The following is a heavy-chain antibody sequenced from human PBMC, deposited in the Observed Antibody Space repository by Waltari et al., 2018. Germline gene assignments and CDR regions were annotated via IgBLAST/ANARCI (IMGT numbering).Heavy chain of an antibody. V-gene: IGHV3-49*03. Sequence: EVHMVESGGDLVQHGRSLRLSCRGSGSIFGVNAVSWFRQAPGKGLEWIGFVRSNIYGGVAEYAASVTGRFTITRDDDDNIAYLQMDSLRREDTAVYYCARESSGNIGWFDSWGRGTLVTVSS. CDR2: VRSNIYGGVA. CDR3: ARESSGNIGWFDS. J-gene: IGHJ5*01. CDR1: GSIFGVNA. D-gene: IGHD2-15*01.